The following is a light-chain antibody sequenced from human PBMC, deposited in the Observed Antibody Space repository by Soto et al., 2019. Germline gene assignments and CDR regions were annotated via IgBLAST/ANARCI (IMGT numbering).Light chain of an antibody. CDR1: QSITTN. Sequence: EKVLTQSPVTLSVSLGERATPSCRASQSITTNLAWYQQKPGQAPRLLIFGASNRATGIPARFSGSGSGTEFSLTISSLQSEDSAIYYCQQYNDWPPLTFGGGTKVET. CDR2: GAS. CDR3: QQYNDWPPLT. J-gene: IGKJ4*01. V-gene: IGKV3-15*01.